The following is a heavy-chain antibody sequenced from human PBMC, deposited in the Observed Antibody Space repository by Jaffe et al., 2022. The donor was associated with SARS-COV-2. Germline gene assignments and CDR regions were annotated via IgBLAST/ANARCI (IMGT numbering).Heavy chain of an antibody. CDR3: AKDLTLGTAVKTSDF. CDR1: GFTFSSYG. CDR2: ISYDGYNK. Sequence: QVQLVESGGGVVQPGRSLRLSCAASGFTFSSYGMHWVRQAPGKGLEWVAIISYDGYNKYYADSVKGRFTISRDNSKNTLYLQMSSLRAEDTAVYFCAKDLTLGTAVKTSDFWGQGTLVTVSS. J-gene: IGHJ4*02. V-gene: IGHV3-30*18. D-gene: IGHD5-18*01.